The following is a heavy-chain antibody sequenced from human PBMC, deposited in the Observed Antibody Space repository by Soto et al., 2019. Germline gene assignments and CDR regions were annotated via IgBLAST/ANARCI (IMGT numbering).Heavy chain of an antibody. D-gene: IGHD6-13*01. V-gene: IGHV3-33*01. CDR2: IWYDGSNK. Sequence: GGSMRLSCAASGFTFSSYGMHWVRQAPGKGLEWVAVIWYDGSNKYYADSVKGRFTISRDNSKNTLYLQMNSLRAEDTAVYYCARPGIAAAGDAFDIWGQGTMVTVSS. CDR3: ARPGIAAAGDAFDI. CDR1: GFTFSSYG. J-gene: IGHJ3*02.